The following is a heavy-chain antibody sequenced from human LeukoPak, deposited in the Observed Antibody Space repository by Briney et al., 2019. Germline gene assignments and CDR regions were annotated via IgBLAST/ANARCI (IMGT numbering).Heavy chain of an antibody. D-gene: IGHD3-16*01. V-gene: IGHV4-59*01. CDR3: ARDGLGGFFDY. Sequence: PSETLSLTCTVSGGSISDYYWSWIRQPPGRGLEWIGYIYYSGSTNYNPSLKSRVTISVDTSKNQFSLKLSSVTAADTAVYYCARDGLGGFFDYWGQGTLVTVSS. CDR2: IYYSGST. CDR1: GGSISDYY. J-gene: IGHJ4*02.